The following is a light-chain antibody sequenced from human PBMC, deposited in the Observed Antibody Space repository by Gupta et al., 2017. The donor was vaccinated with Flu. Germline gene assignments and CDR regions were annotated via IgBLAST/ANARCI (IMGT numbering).Light chain of an antibody. CDR2: YAS. CDR1: HEIANF. Sequence: DTVPITGQASHEIANFLNWYQQKPGKAPDLLIFYASNLKRGFPSRFRGSGSGTDFFLNISGLQPEDSATYHCQPFENLPYTFGQGTRLEV. J-gene: IGKJ2*01. CDR3: QPFENLPYT. V-gene: IGKV1-33*01.